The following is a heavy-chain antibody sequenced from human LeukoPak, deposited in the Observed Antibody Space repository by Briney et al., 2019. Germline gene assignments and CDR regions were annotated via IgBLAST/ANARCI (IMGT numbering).Heavy chain of an antibody. CDR2: INSDGSTT. V-gene: IGHV3-74*01. CDR1: GFTFSSYW. Sequence: PGGSLRLSCAASGFTFSSYWMHWVRQAPGKGLVWVSRINSDGSTTNYADSVKGRFTISRDNAKNTLYLQMNSLRAEDTAVYYCARWGKVRGVNYWGQGTLVTVSS. J-gene: IGHJ4*02. CDR3: ARWGKVRGVNY. D-gene: IGHD3-10*01.